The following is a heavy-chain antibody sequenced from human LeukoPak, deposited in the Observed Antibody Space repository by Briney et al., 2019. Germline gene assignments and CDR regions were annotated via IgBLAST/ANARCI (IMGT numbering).Heavy chain of an antibody. D-gene: IGHD2-2*01. CDR1: GFTFDDYG. CDR2: INWNGGST. CDR3: ARGHCSSTSCPVDY. V-gene: IGHV3-20*04. J-gene: IGHJ4*02. Sequence: GESLKISCAASGFTFDDYGMSWVRQAPGKGLEWVSGINWNGGSTGYADSVKGRFTISRDNAKNSLYLQMNSLRAEDTALYYCARGHCSSTSCPVDYWGQGTLVTVSS.